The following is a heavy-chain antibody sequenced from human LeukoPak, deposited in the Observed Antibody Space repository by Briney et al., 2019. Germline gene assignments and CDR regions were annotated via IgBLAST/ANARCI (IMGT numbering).Heavy chain of an antibody. J-gene: IGHJ3*01. Sequence: PGRSLRLSCAAFGFTFSTFGMHWVRQAPGKGLEWVAVVSNDGSDEYDADSVRGRFTTSRDTSKNTLYLQMNSLRAEDTAVYYCARTEYCIRGSCYGLAFDVWGQGTMVTVS. CDR1: GFTFSTFG. D-gene: IGHD2-15*01. CDR3: ARTEYCIRGSCYGLAFDV. CDR2: VSNDGSDE. V-gene: IGHV3-30*03.